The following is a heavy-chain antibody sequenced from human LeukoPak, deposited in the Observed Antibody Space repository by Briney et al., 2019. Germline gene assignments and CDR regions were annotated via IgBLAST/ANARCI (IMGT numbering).Heavy chain of an antibody. CDR2: IYYSGST. J-gene: IGHJ3*02. V-gene: IGHV4-59*01. Sequence: SETLSLTCTVSGGSISSYYWSWIRQPPGKGLEWIGYIYYSGSTNYNPSLQSRVTISVDTSRNQFSLKLSSVTAADTAVYYCAREGIVVSTAFDIWGQGTMVTVSS. CDR3: AREGIVVSTAFDI. D-gene: IGHD3-22*01. CDR1: GGSISSYY.